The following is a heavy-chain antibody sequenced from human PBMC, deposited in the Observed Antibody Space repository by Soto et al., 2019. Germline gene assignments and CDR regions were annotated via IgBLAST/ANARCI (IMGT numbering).Heavy chain of an antibody. Sequence: GSLRLSCAASGFTFSSYGMHWVRQAPGKGLEWVAVIWYDGSNKYYADSVKGRFTISRDNSKNTLYLQMNSLRAEDTAVYYCARGFFGVVSKRSPYYYYGMDVWGQGTTVTVSS. CDR3: ARGFFGVVSKRSPYYYYGMDV. D-gene: IGHD3-3*01. CDR1: GFTFSSYG. J-gene: IGHJ6*02. V-gene: IGHV3-33*01. CDR2: IWYDGSNK.